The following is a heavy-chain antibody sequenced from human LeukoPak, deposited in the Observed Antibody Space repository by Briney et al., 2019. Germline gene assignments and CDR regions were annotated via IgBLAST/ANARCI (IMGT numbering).Heavy chain of an antibody. J-gene: IGHJ3*02. CDR3: ARGVTYYYGSGTYYSRKDAFDI. Sequence: PSGTLSLTCAVYGGSFSGYYWSWIRQPPGKGLEWIGEINYSGSTNYNPSLKSRVTISVDTSKNQFSLKLSSVTAADTAVYYCARGVTYYYGSGTYYSRKDAFDIWGQGTMVTVSS. V-gene: IGHV4-34*01. CDR2: INYSGST. D-gene: IGHD3-10*01. CDR1: GGSFSGYY.